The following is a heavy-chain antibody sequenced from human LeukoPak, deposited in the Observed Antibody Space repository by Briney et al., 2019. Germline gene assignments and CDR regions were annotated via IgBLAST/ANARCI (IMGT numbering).Heavy chain of an antibody. CDR1: GFTFSTYW. CDR3: ARALDV. J-gene: IGHJ6*02. CDR2: IKQDGTEK. Sequence: PGGSLRLSCAASGFTFSTYWMHWVRQAPGKGLEWVANIKQDGTEKYYVDSVRGRFTISRDNAKNSLYLQMNSLRAEDTALYYCARALDVWGQGTTVTVSS. V-gene: IGHV3-7*03.